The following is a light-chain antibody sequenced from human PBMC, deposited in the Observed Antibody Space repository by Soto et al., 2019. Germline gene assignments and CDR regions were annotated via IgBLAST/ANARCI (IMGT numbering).Light chain of an antibody. Sequence: DIMLTQSPATLSLSLGDRATLSCGGGQSVSSRLAWYQQKPGQAPKLLRYVAFNLDTGIPSMFSSSGSGAEFTLTISRLQPEDFAVYCCQQYGSPGTFGQGTQVDIK. CDR1: QSVSSR. CDR2: VAF. V-gene: IGKV3D-20*01. J-gene: IGKJ1*01. CDR3: QQYGSPGT.